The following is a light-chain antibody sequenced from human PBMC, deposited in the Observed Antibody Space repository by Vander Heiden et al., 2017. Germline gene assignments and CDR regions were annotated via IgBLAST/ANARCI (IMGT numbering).Light chain of an antibody. CDR3: QQFNTWT. CDR1: QSVSSN. V-gene: IGKV3-15*01. J-gene: IGKJ1*01. Sequence: EIVMTQSPATLSVSPGERATLSCRASQSVSSNLAWYQQKPGQAPRLLIYAASTRAAGIPARFSGSGSGTEFTLTISSLQSEDFAVYYVQQFNTWTFGQGTKVEIK. CDR2: AAS.